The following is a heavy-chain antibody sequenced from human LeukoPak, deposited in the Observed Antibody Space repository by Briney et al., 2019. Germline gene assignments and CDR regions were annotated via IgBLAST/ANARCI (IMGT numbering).Heavy chain of an antibody. CDR1: GGSISSSSYY. D-gene: IGHD6-13*01. J-gene: IGHJ4*02. Sequence: KPSETLSLTCTVSGGSISSSSYYWGWIRQPPGKGLEWIGSIYYSGSTYYNPSLKSRVTISVDTSKNQFSLKLSSVTAADTAVYYCARRWVAAAGTDYFDYWGQGTLVTVSS. CDR2: IYYSGST. V-gene: IGHV4-39*01. CDR3: ARRWVAAAGTDYFDY.